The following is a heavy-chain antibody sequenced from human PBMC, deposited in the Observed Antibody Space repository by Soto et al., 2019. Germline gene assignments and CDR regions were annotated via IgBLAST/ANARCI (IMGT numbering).Heavy chain of an antibody. CDR1: GVALGSYA. Sequence: SVKVPWEASGVALGSYAISWVRQYTGQGLEWMGGIIRIFGTATYAQKFEGRVTISAYESSSPAYMELSSLSGEDTAGYYWPNVPTANNSHNGRDVGRQGPTVTVS. CDR2: IIRIFGTA. D-gene: IGHD2-2*01. V-gene: IGHV1-69*01. CDR3: PNVPTANNSHNGRDV. J-gene: IGHJ6*01.